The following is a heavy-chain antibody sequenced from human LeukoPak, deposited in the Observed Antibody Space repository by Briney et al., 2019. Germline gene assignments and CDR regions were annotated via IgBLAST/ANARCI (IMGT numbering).Heavy chain of an antibody. J-gene: IGHJ5*02. CDR2: IDWDDDK. V-gene: IGHV2-70*01. Sequence: SGPTLVNPTQTLTLTCTFSGFSLSTSGMCVSCIRQPPGKALEWLALIDWDDDKYYSTSLKTRLTISKDTSKNQVFLTMTNMDPVDTATYYCARDYYDSSGYSFGFDPWGQGTLVTVSS. CDR1: GFSLSTSGMC. CDR3: ARDYYDSSGYSFGFDP. D-gene: IGHD3-22*01.